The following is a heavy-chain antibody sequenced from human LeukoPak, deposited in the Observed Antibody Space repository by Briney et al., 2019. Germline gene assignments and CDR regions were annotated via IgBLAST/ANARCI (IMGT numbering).Heavy chain of an antibody. CDR2: INHSGST. Sequence: GSLRLSCYTSGFTFNNYPMSWVRQPPGKGLEWIGEINHSGSTNYNPSLKSRVTISVDTSKNQFSLKLSSVTAADTAVYYCARGYGSSWYQFDPWGQGTLVTVSS. V-gene: IGHV4-34*01. D-gene: IGHD6-13*01. CDR1: GFTFNNYP. J-gene: IGHJ5*02. CDR3: ARGYGSSWYQFDP.